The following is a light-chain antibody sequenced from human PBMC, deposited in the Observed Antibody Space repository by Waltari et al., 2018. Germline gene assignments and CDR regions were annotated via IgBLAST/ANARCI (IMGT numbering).Light chain of an antibody. Sequence: QPPPGKAPELRIYDVRNRPSGVSNRFSGSKSGNTASLTISGLQAEDEADYYCSSYISSSPLELCGGGTSLTVL. J-gene: IGLJ2*01. V-gene: IGLV2-14*03. CDR2: DVR. CDR3: SSYISSSPLEL.